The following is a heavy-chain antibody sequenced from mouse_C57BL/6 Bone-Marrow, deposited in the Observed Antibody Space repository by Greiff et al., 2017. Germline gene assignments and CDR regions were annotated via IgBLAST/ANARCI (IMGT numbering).Heavy chain of an antibody. CDR1: GFTFSSYG. CDR3: ARRRIPHWYFDV. J-gene: IGHJ1*03. V-gene: IGHV5-6*02. Sequence: DVMLVESGGALVKPGGSLKLSCAASGFTFSSYGMSWFRQTPDKRLDWVATISSGGSYTYYPDSVKGRFTISRDNAKNTLYLQMSSLKSEDTAMYYCARRRIPHWYFDVWGTGTTVTVSS. CDR2: ISSGGSYT.